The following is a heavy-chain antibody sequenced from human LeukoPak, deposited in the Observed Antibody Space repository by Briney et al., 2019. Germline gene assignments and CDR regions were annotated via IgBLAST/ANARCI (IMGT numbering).Heavy chain of an antibody. D-gene: IGHD3-16*01. Sequence: PGGSLRLSCAASGFTFSSYGMSWVRQAPGKGLEWVSSISSSGSPYIYYADSVKGRFTISRDNAKNSLYLQMNSLRAEDTAVYYCARDKSAAYHDAFDIWGQGTMVTVSS. CDR1: GFTFSSYG. V-gene: IGHV3-21*01. J-gene: IGHJ3*02. CDR2: ISSSGSPYI. CDR3: ARDKSAAYHDAFDI.